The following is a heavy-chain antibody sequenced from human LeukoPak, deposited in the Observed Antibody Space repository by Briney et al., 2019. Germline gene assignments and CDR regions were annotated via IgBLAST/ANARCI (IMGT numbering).Heavy chain of an antibody. CDR2: IIPILGIA. Sequence: GASVKVSCKASGGTFSSYAISWVRQAPGQGLEWMGRIIPILGIANYAQKFQGRVTITADKPTSTAYMELSSLRSEDTAVYYCASTAKPIQLRSIYGMDVWGQGTTVTVSS. D-gene: IGHD1-1*01. J-gene: IGHJ6*02. CDR1: GGTFSSYA. V-gene: IGHV1-69*04. CDR3: ASTAKPIQLRSIYGMDV.